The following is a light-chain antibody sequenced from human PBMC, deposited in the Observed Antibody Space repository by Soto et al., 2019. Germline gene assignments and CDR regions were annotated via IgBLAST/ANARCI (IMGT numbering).Light chain of an antibody. CDR2: FNSDGSH. Sequence: QLVLTQSPSASASLGASVKLTCTLSSGHSSYAIAWHQQQPEKGPRYLMKFNSDGSHSKGDGIPDRSSGSSSGAERYLTISSLQAEDEADYYCQTWGTGIVVFGGGTKLTVL. J-gene: IGLJ2*01. V-gene: IGLV4-69*01. CDR1: SGHSSYA. CDR3: QTWGTGIVV.